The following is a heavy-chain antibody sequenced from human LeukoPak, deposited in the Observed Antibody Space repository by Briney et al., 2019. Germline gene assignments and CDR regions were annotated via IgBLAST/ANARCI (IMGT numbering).Heavy chain of an antibody. CDR1: GYTFTGYY. Sequence: ASVKVSCKASGYTFTGYYMHWVRQAPGQGLEWMGWINPNSGGTNYAQKFQGRVTMTRDTSISTAYMELSRLRSDDTAVYYCARDGDLRRYYYYYMDVWGKGTTVTVSS. J-gene: IGHJ6*03. CDR2: INPNSGGT. V-gene: IGHV1-2*02. CDR3: ARDGDLRRYYYYYMDV. D-gene: IGHD4-17*01.